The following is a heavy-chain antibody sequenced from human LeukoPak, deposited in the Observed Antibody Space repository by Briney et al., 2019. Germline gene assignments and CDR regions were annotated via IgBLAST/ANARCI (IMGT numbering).Heavy chain of an antibody. CDR1: GFTFTSYA. CDR2: ISGSGGST. CDR3: AKDFGPDY. D-gene: IGHD3-10*01. J-gene: IGHJ4*02. Sequence: GGCLRLSCAASGFTFTSYAMSWVRQAPGKGLGWVSAISGSGGSTSYADSVKGRFTISRDNSKNTLHLQMNSLRAEDTAVYYCAKDFGPDYWGQGTLVTVSS. V-gene: IGHV3-23*01.